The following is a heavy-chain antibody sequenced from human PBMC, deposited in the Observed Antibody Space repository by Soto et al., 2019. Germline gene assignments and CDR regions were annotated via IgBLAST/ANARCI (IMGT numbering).Heavy chain of an antibody. J-gene: IGHJ4*02. V-gene: IGHV3-30*03. CDR2: ISYDGSNK. D-gene: IGHD5-18*01. CDR3: ARSPAGYSYGYGADY. Sequence: PGGSLRLSCAASGFTFSSYGMHWVRQAPGKGLEWVAVISYDGSNKYYADSVKGRFTISRDNSNNTLYLQMNSLRAEDTAVYYCARSPAGYSYGYGADYWGQGTLVTVSS. CDR1: GFTFSSYG.